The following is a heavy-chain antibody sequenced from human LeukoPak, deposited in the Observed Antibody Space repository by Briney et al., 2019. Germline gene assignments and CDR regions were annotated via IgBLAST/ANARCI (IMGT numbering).Heavy chain of an antibody. CDR3: AKDLGGGDVNCFDP. D-gene: IGHD1-26*01. V-gene: IGHV3-7*01. J-gene: IGHJ5*02. CDR1: GFTFSSYW. Sequence: GGSLRLSCAASGFTFSSYWMSWVRQAPGKGLEWVANIKQDGSEKYYVDSVKGRFTISRDNAKNSLYLQMNSLRAEDTAVYYCAKDLGGGDVNCFDPWGQGTLVTVSS. CDR2: IKQDGSEK.